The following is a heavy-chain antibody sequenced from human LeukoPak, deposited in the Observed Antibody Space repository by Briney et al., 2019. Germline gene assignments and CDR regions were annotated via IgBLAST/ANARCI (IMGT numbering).Heavy chain of an antibody. CDR2: ISSSSSYI. V-gene: IGHV3-21*01. D-gene: IGHD3-10*01. CDR3: ARTAIQITMVRGVITKYNWFDP. J-gene: IGHJ5*02. CDR1: GFTFSSYS. Sequence: PGGSLRLSCAASGFTFSSYSMNWVRQALGKGLEWVSSISSSSSYIYYADSVKGRFTISRDNAKNSLYLQMNSLRAEDTAVYYCARTAIQITMVRGVITKYNWFDPWGQGTLVTVSS.